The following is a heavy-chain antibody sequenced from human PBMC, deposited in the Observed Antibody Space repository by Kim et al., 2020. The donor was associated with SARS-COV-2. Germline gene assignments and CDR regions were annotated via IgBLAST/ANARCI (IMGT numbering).Heavy chain of an antibody. CDR3: ARVTKTFGGVPTLDY. D-gene: IGHD3-16*01. J-gene: IGHJ4*02. Sequence: PSLKSRVTIDVDTSKNQFSLKLSCVAAADTAVYYCARVTKTFGGVPTLDYWGQGTLVTVSS. V-gene: IGHV4-30-2*05.